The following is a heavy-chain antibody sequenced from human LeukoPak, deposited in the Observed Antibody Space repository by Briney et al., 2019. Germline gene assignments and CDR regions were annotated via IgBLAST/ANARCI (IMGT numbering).Heavy chain of an antibody. D-gene: IGHD2-15*01. CDR3: ARKVPGYCRGGSCFSAGGFDP. CDR1: GYTFTSYY. CDR2: INPSGGST. V-gene: IGHV1-46*01. J-gene: IGHJ5*02. Sequence: ASVKVSCKASGYTFTSYYMHWVRQAPGQGLEWMGIINPSGGSTSYAQKFQGRVTMTRDTSTSTVYMELSSLRSEDTAVYYCARKVPGYCRGGSCFSAGGFDPWGQGTLVTVSS.